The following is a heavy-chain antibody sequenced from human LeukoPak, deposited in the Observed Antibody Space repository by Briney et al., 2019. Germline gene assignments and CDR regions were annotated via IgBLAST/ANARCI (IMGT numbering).Heavy chain of an antibody. Sequence: SDTLSLTCTVSGDSIRRYHWSWLRQPPGKGLEGIGYFYYSGSSNYDPSLKSRVTISVDTSKNQFFLKLSSEAAAHAAVYYWARVGSSGWYYFDYWGQGTLVTVSS. D-gene: IGHD6-19*01. CDR2: FYYSGSS. CDR1: GDSIRRYH. V-gene: IGHV4-59*08. CDR3: ARVGSSGWYYFDY. J-gene: IGHJ4*02.